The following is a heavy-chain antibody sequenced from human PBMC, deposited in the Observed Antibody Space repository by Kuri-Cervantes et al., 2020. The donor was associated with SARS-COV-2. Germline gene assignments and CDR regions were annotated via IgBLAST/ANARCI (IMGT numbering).Heavy chain of an antibody. CDR2: ISYDGTNK. V-gene: IGHV3-30*18. J-gene: IGHJ4*02. Sequence: GGSLRLSCAASGFTFSSFAMSWVRQAPGKGLEWVAVISYDGTNKYYADSVKGRFTISRDNSKNTLYLQMNSLRPEDTAVYYCAKSFDPYNSLSGDYFDYWGQGTLVTVSS. CDR3: AKSFDPYNSLSGDYFDY. CDR1: GFTFSSFA. D-gene: IGHD5-24*01.